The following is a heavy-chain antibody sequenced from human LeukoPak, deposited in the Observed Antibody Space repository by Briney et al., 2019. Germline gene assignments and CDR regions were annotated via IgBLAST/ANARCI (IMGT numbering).Heavy chain of an antibody. V-gene: IGHV4-4*02. CDR1: GGSISSSNW. Sequence: SETLSLTCAVSGGSISSSNWWSWVRQPPGKGLEWIGEISYSGSTNYNPSLKSRVTISVDKSKNQFSLRLSSVTAADTAVYYCARGPYYDSSGYLFDYWGQGSLVTVSS. CDR2: ISYSGST. J-gene: IGHJ4*02. CDR3: ARGPYYDSSGYLFDY. D-gene: IGHD3-22*01.